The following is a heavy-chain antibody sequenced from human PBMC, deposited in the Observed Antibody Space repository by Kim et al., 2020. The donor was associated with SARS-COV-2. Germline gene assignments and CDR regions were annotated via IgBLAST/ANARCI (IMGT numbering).Heavy chain of an antibody. J-gene: IGHJ5*02. V-gene: IGHV4-31*03. CDR2: IYYSGST. D-gene: IGHD1-26*01. CDR1: GGSISSGGYY. Sequence: SETLSLTCTVSGGSISSGGYYWSWIRQHPGKGLEWIGYIYYSGSTYYNPSLKSRVTISVDTSKNQLSLKLSSVTAADTAVYYCARDVLHFGWFDPWGQGTLVTVSS. CDR3: ARDVLHFGWFDP.